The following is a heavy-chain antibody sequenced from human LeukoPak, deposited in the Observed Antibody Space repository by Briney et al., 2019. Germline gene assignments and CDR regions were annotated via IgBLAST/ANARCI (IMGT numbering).Heavy chain of an antibody. CDR3: ARDQVVVTAFDI. CDR1: GFTFSSYS. CDR2: IKQDGSEK. V-gene: IGHV3-7*01. D-gene: IGHD2-21*01. Sequence: GGSLRLSCAASGFTFSSYSVSWVRQAPGKGLEWVANIKQDGSEKYYVDSVKGRFTISRDNAKNSLYLQMNSLRAEDTAVYYCARDQVVVTAFDIWGQGTMVTVSS. J-gene: IGHJ3*02.